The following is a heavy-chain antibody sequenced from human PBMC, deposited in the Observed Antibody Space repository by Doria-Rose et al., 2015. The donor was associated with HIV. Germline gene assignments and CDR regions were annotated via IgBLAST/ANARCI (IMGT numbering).Heavy chain of an antibody. CDR1: GGSVASGTPY. CDR2: IYYSGTT. J-gene: IGHJ5*02. Sequence: QVQLQESGPGLVKPSETLSLTCTVSGGSVASGTPYWDWIRQTPGKGLEWIGTIYYSGTTYYNPSLRGRVTISLHTSNNQYPLKLISVTAADTGVYYCAKQAVNWFDPWGQGTLVTVSS. V-gene: IGHV4-39*01. CDR3: AKQAVNWFDP. D-gene: IGHD6-25*01.